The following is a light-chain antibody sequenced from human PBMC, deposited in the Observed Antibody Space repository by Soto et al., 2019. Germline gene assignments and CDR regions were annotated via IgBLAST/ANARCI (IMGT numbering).Light chain of an antibody. J-gene: IGLJ1*01. CDR2: ENN. Sequence: QSVLTQPPSVSEAPGQRVTISCTGSSSNIGAGYEAHWYQQVPGTAPKLLIYENNNRPSGVPDRFSGSKSGTSASLAITGLQAEDEAEYYCQSYDNSLSGYVFGPGTKLTVL. CDR1: SSNIGAGYE. CDR3: QSYDNSLSGYV. V-gene: IGLV1-40*01.